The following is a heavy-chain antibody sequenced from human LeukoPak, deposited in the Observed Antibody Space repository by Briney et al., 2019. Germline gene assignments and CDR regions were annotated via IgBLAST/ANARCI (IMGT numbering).Heavy chain of an antibody. Sequence: GGSLRLSCAASGFTFSSYAMSWVRQAPGKGLEWVSSISSSSSYIYYADSVKGRFTISRDNAKNSLYLQMNSLRAEDTAVYYCARDPSIYDFWSGYFPSGGWFDPWGQGTLVTVSS. CDR3: ARDPSIYDFWSGYFPSGGWFDP. CDR1: GFTFSSYA. D-gene: IGHD3-3*01. J-gene: IGHJ5*02. V-gene: IGHV3-21*01. CDR2: ISSSSSYI.